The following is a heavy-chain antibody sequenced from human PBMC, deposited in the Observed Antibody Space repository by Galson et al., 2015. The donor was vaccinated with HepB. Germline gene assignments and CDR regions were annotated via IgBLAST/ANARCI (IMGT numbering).Heavy chain of an antibody. J-gene: IGHJ4*02. CDR3: ARGSPDYGDYSFDY. Sequence: CAISGDSVSRNSATWNWIRQSPSRGLEWLGRTYYRSKWDNDYAVSVKSRITIKPDTSKNQFSLQLNSVTPEDTAVYYCARGSPDYGDYSFDYWGQGTLVTVSS. CDR1: GDSVSRNSAT. D-gene: IGHD4-17*01. V-gene: IGHV6-1*01. CDR2: TYYRSKWDN.